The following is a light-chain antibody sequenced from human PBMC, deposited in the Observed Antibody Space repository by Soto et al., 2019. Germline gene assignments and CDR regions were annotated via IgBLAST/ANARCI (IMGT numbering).Light chain of an antibody. J-gene: IGKJ1*01. CDR2: GAS. V-gene: IGKV3-15*01. CDR3: QQYNNWPPWT. CDR1: QSVSSN. Sequence: EVVMTQSPATQSVSPGERATLSCRASQSVSSNLAWYQQKPGQAPRLLFYGASTRATGIPARFSGSGSGTEFTLTISSLQSEDFAVYYCQQYNNWPPWTFGQGTKVDIK.